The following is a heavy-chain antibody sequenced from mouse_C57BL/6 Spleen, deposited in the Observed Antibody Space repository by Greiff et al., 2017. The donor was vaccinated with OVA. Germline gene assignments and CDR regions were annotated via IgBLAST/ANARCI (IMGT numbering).Heavy chain of an antibody. J-gene: IGHJ4*01. CDR1: GYTFTDYY. CDR3: ARSRRGLRGAMDY. Sequence: EVQLQQSGPELVKPGASVKISCKASGYTFTDYYMNWVKQSHGKSLEWIGDINPNNGGTSYNQKFKGKATLTVDKSSSTAYMELRSLTSEDSAVYYCARSRRGLRGAMDYWGQGTSVTVSS. D-gene: IGHD1-1*01. CDR2: INPNNGGT. V-gene: IGHV1-26*01.